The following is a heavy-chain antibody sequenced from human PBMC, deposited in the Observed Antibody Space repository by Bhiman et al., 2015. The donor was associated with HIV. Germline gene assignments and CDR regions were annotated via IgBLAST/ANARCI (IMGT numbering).Heavy chain of an antibody. V-gene: IGHV3-33*06. CDR1: GFTFSSYG. CDR2: IWFDGSNK. Sequence: QVQLVESGGGAVQPGRSLRLSCAASGFTFSSYGMHWVRQAPGKGLEWVAVIWFDGSNKYYADSVKGRFTISRDNSKNTLYLQMNSLRAEDTAVYYCAKGHYVWGSYRSLDYWGQGTLVTVSS. CDR3: AKGHYVWGSYRSLDY. D-gene: IGHD3-16*02. J-gene: IGHJ4*02.